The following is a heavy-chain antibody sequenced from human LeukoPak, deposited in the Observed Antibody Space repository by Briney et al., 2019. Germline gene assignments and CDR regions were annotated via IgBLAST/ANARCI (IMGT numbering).Heavy chain of an antibody. CDR3: AKGITGTTDYYFDY. J-gene: IGHJ4*02. CDR1: GFTFSNFG. Sequence: GRSLRLSCAASGFTFSNFGMHWVRQAPGKGLEWVAVISYDGKNEYYTDSVKGRLTISRDNPKNTLYLQMNSLRAEDTAVYYCAKGITGTTDYYFDYWGQGTLVTVSS. D-gene: IGHD1-20*01. V-gene: IGHV3-30*18. CDR2: ISYDGKNE.